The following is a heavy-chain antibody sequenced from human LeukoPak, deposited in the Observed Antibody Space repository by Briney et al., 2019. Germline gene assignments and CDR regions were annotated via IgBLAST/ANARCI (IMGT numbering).Heavy chain of an antibody. CDR2: TYSDGST. V-gene: IGHV4-59*01. J-gene: IGHJ5*02. Sequence: SETLSLTCTVSGGSLSGFYWSWIRQSPRLGLEWIGLTYSDGSTMYNPSLTSRVTISVDTSKDQTSLRLTSVTAADPAIYYCARDVVAVPGSDNWFDPWGQGTLVTVSS. CDR1: GGSLSGFY. D-gene: IGHD6-19*01. CDR3: ARDVVAVPGSDNWFDP.